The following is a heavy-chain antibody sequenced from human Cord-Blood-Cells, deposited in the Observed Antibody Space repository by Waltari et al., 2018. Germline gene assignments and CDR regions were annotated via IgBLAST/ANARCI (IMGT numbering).Heavy chain of an antibody. V-gene: IGHV3-48*03. CDR1: GFTFSSYE. CDR2: ISSSGSTI. D-gene: IGHD3-10*01. CDR3: ARDYYGSGSYYKGGMRYYYGMDV. Sequence: EVQLVESGGGLVQPGGSLRLSCAASGFTFSSYEMNWVRQAPGEGLELVSYISSSGSTIYYADSVKGRFTISRDNAKNSLYLQMNSLRAEDTAVYYCARDYYGSGSYYKGGMRYYYGMDVWGQGTTVTVSS. J-gene: IGHJ6*02.